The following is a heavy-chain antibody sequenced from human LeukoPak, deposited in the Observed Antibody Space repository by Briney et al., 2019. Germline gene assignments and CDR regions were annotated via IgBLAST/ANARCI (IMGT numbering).Heavy chain of an antibody. D-gene: IGHD2-2*01. CDR1: GGSISSSSYY. CDR3: ARPQIPYCSSTSCLFDAFDI. Sequence: SETLSLTCTVSGGSISSSSYYWGWIRQPPGKGLEWIGSIYYSGSTYYNPSLKSRVTISVDTSKNQFSLKLSSVTAADTAVYYCARPQIPYCSSTSCLFDAFDIWGQGTMVTVSS. J-gene: IGHJ3*02. CDR2: IYYSGST. V-gene: IGHV4-39*01.